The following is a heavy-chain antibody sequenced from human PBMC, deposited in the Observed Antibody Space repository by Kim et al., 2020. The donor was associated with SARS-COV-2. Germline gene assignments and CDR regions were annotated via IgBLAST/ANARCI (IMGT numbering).Heavy chain of an antibody. D-gene: IGHD5-12*01. J-gene: IGHJ6*02. Sequence: ASVKVSCKASGYTFTSYAMHWVRQAPGQRLEWMGWINAGNGNTKYSQKFQGRVTITRDTSASTAYMELSSLRSEYTAVYYCARDIVATIWGNRNYYGMDVWGQGTTVTVSS. CDR3: ARDIVATIWGNRNYYGMDV. V-gene: IGHV1-3*01. CDR2: INAGNGNT. CDR1: GYTFTSYA.